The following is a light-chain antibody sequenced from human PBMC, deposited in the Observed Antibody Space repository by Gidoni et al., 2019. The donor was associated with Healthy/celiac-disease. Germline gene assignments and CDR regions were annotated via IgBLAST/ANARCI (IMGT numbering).Light chain of an antibody. V-gene: IGLV3-25*03. J-gene: IGLJ2*01. CDR1: AMPKQY. CDR2: KDS. CDR3: QSADSSGTYGDVV. Sequence: SYELTQPPSVSVSPGQTARITCSGDAMPKQYAYWYQQKPGQAPVLVIYKDSDRPSGIPERFSGSSSGTTVTLTISGVQAEDEADYYCQSADSSGTYGDVVFGGGTKLTVL.